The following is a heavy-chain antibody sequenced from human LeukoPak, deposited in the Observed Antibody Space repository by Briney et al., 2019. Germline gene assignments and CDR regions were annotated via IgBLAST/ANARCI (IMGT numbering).Heavy chain of an antibody. V-gene: IGHV4-34*01. Sequence: SETLSLTCAVYGGSFSGYYWSWIRQPPGKGLEWIGEMNHSGSTNYSPSLKSRVTISVDTSKNQFSLKLSSVTAADTAVYYCARVSRLGSYNWFDPWGQGTLVTVSS. CDR2: MNHSGST. J-gene: IGHJ5*02. CDR1: GGSFSGYY. D-gene: IGHD3-10*01. CDR3: ARVSRLGSYNWFDP.